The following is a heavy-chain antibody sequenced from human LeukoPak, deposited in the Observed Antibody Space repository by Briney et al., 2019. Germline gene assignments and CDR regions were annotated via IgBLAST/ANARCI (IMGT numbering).Heavy chain of an antibody. CDR3: ARGEGYSGNWYPYFDY. J-gene: IGHJ4*02. Sequence: PSETLSLTCTVSGGSISTYYWNWIRQPAGKGLEWIGRIYTSGSTNYNPSLKSRVTMSVDTSKSQFSLRLSSVTAADTAVYYCARGEGYSGNWYPYFDYWGQGALVTVSS. V-gene: IGHV4-4*07. D-gene: IGHD1-26*01. CDR2: IYTSGST. CDR1: GGSISTYY.